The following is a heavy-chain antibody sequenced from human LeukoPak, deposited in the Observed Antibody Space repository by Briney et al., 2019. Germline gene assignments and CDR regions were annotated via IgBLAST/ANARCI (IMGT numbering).Heavy chain of an antibody. D-gene: IGHD2-15*01. Sequence: PGGSLRLSCAASGFTFSSYGMHWVRQAPGKGLEWVAVIWYGGSNKYYADSVKGRFTISRDNSKNTLYLQMNSLKTEDTAVYYCTTGRIVVVVAATRGDFQHWGQGTLVTVSS. V-gene: IGHV3-33*08. CDR1: GFTFSSYG. CDR3: TTGRIVVVVAATRGDFQH. CDR2: IWYGGSNK. J-gene: IGHJ1*01.